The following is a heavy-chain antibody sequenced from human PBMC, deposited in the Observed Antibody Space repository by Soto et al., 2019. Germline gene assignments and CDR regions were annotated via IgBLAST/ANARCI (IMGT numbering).Heavy chain of an antibody. V-gene: IGHV1-18*01. CDR3: ARVITIFGVASRPDYGMDV. CDR1: GYTFTSYG. CDR2: SSAYNGNT. Sequence: AGVKVSCKASGYTFTSYGISWVRQAPGQGLEWMGWSSAYNGNTNYAQKLQGRVTMTTDTSTSTAYMELRSLRSDDTAVYYCARVITIFGVASRPDYGMDVWGQGTTVTVSS. D-gene: IGHD3-3*01. J-gene: IGHJ6*02.